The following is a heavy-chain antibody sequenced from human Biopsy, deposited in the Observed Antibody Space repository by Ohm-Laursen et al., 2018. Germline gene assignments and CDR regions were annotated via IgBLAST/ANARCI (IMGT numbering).Heavy chain of an antibody. CDR1: GYTLTELS. J-gene: IGHJ4*02. V-gene: IGHV1-24*01. CDR2: FDREERKT. D-gene: IGHD3-10*01. Sequence: ASVKVSCNVSGYTLTELSIHWVRQTGGKGLEWMGGFDREERKTVYAEKFQGRVTMTEDTSTDTVYTEVTSLRSDDTAVYYCATGPYYDTRFYYNVRPFDFWGQGTLVTASS. CDR3: ATGPYYDTRFYYNVRPFDF.